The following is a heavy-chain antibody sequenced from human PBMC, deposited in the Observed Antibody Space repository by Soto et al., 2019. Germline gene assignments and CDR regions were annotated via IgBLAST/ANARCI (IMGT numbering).Heavy chain of an antibody. D-gene: IGHD1-26*01. CDR2: IIPIFGTA. CDR3: ASPRVGATAYYFDY. V-gene: IGHV1-69*13. CDR1: GGTFSSYA. Sequence: SVKVSCKASGGTFSSYAISWVRQAPGQGLEWTGGIIPIFGTANYAQKFQGRVTITADESTSTAYMELSSLRSEDTAVYYCASPRVGATAYYFDYWGQGTLVTVSS. J-gene: IGHJ4*02.